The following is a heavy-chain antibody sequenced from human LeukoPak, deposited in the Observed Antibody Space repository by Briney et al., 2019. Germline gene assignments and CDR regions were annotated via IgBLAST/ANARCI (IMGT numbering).Heavy chain of an antibody. D-gene: IGHD3-10*01. Sequence: PGGSLRLSCAASGFTFSIHGMNWVRQTPGKGLEWVSYIINSGGTIYYADSVQGRFTISRDNAKNSLYLQMNSLRDEDTAVYYCARVGRGLYSRDVWAQGTTVTVSS. J-gene: IGHJ6*02. CDR1: GFTFSIHG. V-gene: IGHV3-48*02. CDR2: IINSGGTI. CDR3: ARVGRGLYSRDV.